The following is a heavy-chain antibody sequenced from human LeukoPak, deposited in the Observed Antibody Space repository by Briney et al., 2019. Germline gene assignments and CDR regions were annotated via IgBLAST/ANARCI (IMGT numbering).Heavy chain of an antibody. Sequence: SETLSLTCTVSGGSISSYYWSWIRQPPGKGLEWIGYIYYSGSTNYNPSLKSRVTISVDTSKNQFSLKLSSVTAADTAVYYCARPYRSSSWYSGWFDPWGQGTLVTVSS. CDR2: IYYSGST. J-gene: IGHJ5*02. CDR3: ARPYRSSSWYSGWFDP. CDR1: GGSISSYY. D-gene: IGHD6-13*01. V-gene: IGHV4-59*12.